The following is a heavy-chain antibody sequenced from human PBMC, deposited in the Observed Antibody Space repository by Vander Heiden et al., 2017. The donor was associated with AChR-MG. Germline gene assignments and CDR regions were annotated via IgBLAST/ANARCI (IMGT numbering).Heavy chain of an antibody. J-gene: IGHJ5*02. CDR3: ASEIQSSTSQSDWFDP. V-gene: IGHV1-69*06. Sequence: QVQLVQSGAEVKKPGSSVKVSCKASGGTFSRYAISWVRQAPGQGLEWMGGIIPIFGTADYAQRFQGRVTITADKSTSTAYMELSSLRSEDTAVYYCASEIQSSTSQSDWFDPWGQGTLVTVSS. D-gene: IGHD2-2*01. CDR1: GGTFSRYA. CDR2: IIPIFGTA.